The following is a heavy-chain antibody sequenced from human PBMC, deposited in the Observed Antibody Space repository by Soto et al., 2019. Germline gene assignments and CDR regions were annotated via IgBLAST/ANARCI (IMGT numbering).Heavy chain of an antibody. J-gene: IGHJ6*02. Sequence: SETLSLTCTVSGASISSGDHFWTWLRQPPGKGLEWIGYIYYSGTTSYNPSLKSRVTMSVDTSKNQFSLRLSFVTAADTAVYYCATSSGSAYGLDVWGPGATVTVSS. CDR3: ATSSGSAYGLDV. V-gene: IGHV4-30-4*01. D-gene: IGHD3-10*01. CDR1: GASISSGDHF. CDR2: IYYSGTT.